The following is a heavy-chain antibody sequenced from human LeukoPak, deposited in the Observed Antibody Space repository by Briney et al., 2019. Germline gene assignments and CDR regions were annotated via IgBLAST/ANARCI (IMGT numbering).Heavy chain of an antibody. CDR1: GGSISSYY. Sequence: SETLSLTCTVSGGSISSYYWTWIRQSPGKGLEWIGEINHSGSANYNPSLKSRVTISLDTSKNQFSLNLSSVTAADTAVYYCARGQGTVTTHWGQGTLVTVSS. CDR2: INHSGSA. CDR3: ARGQGTVTTH. V-gene: IGHV4-34*01. J-gene: IGHJ4*02. D-gene: IGHD4-17*01.